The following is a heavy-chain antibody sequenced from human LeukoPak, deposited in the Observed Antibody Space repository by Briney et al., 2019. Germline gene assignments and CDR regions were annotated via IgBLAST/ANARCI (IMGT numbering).Heavy chain of an antibody. CDR2: VYNSGST. J-gene: IGHJ6*02. V-gene: IGHV4-59*08. CDR1: GDSISRYY. CDR3: ASHCGTTDCYSYYAMDV. D-gene: IGHD2-21*01. Sequence: PSETLSLTRIISGDSISRYYWSWIRQPPGKGLEWIGYVYNSGSTDYNPSLKSRLTISADMSKNLFSLKLRSVTAADTAVYYCASHCGTTDCYSYYAMDVWGQGTTVIV.